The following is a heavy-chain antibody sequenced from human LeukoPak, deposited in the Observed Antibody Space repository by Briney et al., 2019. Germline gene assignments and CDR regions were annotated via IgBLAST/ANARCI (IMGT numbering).Heavy chain of an antibody. CDR2: ISWSSGSI. J-gene: IGHJ4*02. V-gene: IGHV3-9*01. Sequence: GGSLRHSCAASGFTFDDYAMHRVRQAPGKGLEWVSGISWSSGSIGYADCVKGRFTISRDNAKNSLYLQMNSLRAEDTALYYCAKDMGPMYYYDSSGYFDYWGQGTLVTVSS. CDR3: AKDMGPMYYYDSSGYFDY. CDR1: GFTFDDYA. D-gene: IGHD3-22*01.